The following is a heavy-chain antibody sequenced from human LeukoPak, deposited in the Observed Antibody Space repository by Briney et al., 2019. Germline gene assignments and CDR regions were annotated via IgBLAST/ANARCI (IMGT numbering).Heavy chain of an antibody. CDR1: GGSFSGYY. V-gene: IGHV4-34*01. J-gene: IGHJ4*02. D-gene: IGHD1-26*01. CDR2: INHSGST. Sequence: SETLSLTCAVYGGSFSGYYWSWIRQPPGKGLEWIGEINHSGSTNYNPSLKSRVTISVDTSKNQFSLKLSSVTAADTAVYYCARVEWELPFDYWGQGTLVIVSS. CDR3: ARVEWELPFDY.